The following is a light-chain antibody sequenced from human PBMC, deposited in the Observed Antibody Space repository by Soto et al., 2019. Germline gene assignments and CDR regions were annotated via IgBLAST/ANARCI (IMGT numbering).Light chain of an antibody. CDR1: QSVSSNC. CDR2: GAS. V-gene: IGKV3-20*01. Sequence: IGWPQSPVTLPLSPGDRARLSCTARQSVSSNCLVWYQQRPGQAPRRLLYGASSRATGIPDRFSGSGSGTDFTLTISRLEPEDFAVYYCQQYCSSPPWTFGQVTKVDVK. J-gene: IGKJ1*01. CDR3: QQYCSSPPWT.